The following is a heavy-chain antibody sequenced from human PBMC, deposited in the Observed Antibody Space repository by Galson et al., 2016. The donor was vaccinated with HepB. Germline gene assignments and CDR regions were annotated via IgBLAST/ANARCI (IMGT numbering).Heavy chain of an antibody. V-gene: IGHV3-30*03. CDR2: ISGDGNIK. D-gene: IGHD1-1*01. J-gene: IGHJ4*02. Sequence: SLRLSCAASGLTFNNYGFHWVRQAPGEGLEWVALISGDGNIKMYAQSVRGRFSISIDDSKNTVYLQMNSLRIEDTAVYYCTTESHWLTWADFWGQGTLVSVSS. CDR1: GLTFNNYG. CDR3: TTESHWLTWADF.